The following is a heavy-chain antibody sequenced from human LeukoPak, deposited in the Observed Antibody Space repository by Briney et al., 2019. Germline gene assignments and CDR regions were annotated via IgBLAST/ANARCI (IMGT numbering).Heavy chain of an antibody. CDR1: GXTFSSYS. J-gene: IGHJ4*02. V-gene: IGHV3-21*01. D-gene: IGHD3-22*01. CDR2: ISSTSSYI. CDR3: ARELMGLTMIVVVNPIDY. Sequence: GGSLRLSCSASGXTFSSYSMNWVRQAPGKGLEWVSSISSTSSYIYYADSVKGRFTISRDNAKNSLFLQMNSLRAEDTAVYYCARELMGLTMIVVVNPIDYWGQGTLVTVSS.